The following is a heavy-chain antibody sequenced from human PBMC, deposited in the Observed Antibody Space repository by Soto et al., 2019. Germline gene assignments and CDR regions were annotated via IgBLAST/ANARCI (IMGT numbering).Heavy chain of an antibody. CDR3: ARGITMVRAPGY. CDR1: GFTFSSYG. J-gene: IGHJ4*02. Sequence: GGSLRLSWAASGFTFSSYGMHWVRQAPGKGLEWVAVIWYDGSNKYYADSVKGRFTISRDNSKNTLYLQMNSLRAEDTAVYYCARGITMVRAPGYWGQGTLVTVSS. D-gene: IGHD3-10*01. CDR2: IWYDGSNK. V-gene: IGHV3-33*01.